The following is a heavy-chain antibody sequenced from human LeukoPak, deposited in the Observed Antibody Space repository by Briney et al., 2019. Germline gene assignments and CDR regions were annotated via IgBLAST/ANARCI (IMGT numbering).Heavy chain of an antibody. D-gene: IGHD3-22*01. V-gene: IGHV3-23*01. CDR1: GFTFSSYA. CDR2: ISGSGGNT. CDR3: AKEYYYDSSGYYPTSLFDY. Sequence: GGSLRLSCAASGFTFSSYAMSWVRQAPGKGLEWVSGISGSGGNTYYADSVKGRFTISRDNSKNTLFLQMNSLRAEDTAVYYCAKEYYYDSSGYYPTSLFDYWGQGTLVTVSS. J-gene: IGHJ4*02.